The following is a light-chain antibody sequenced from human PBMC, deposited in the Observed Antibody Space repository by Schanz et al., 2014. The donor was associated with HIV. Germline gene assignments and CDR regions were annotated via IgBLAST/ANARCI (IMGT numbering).Light chain of an antibody. J-gene: IGKJ4*01. CDR3: GQDLQIPLT. CDR1: QSLLHSDGKTY. CDR2: EVS. V-gene: IGKV2-29*03. Sequence: DILLTQTPLALSVTPGQPASISCKSSQSLLHSDGKTYLSWYLQKPGQSPQLLISEVSSRFSGVSDRFTGSGSGTDFTLQIRRLEAEDAGLYYCGQDLQIPLTFGGGTVVEIK.